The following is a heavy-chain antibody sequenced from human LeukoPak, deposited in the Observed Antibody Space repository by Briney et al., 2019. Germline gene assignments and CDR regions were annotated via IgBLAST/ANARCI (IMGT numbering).Heavy chain of an antibody. V-gene: IGHV1-69*06. CDR2: IIPIFGTA. CDR3: ARLGDGYNFHFDY. CDR1: GGTFSSYA. J-gene: IGHJ4*02. Sequence: SVKVSCKASGGTFSSYAISWVRQAPGHGLESMGGIIPIFGTANYAQKFQGRVTITADKSTSTAYMELNSLRSEDTAVYYCARLGDGYNFHFDYWGQGTLVTVSS. D-gene: IGHD5-24*01.